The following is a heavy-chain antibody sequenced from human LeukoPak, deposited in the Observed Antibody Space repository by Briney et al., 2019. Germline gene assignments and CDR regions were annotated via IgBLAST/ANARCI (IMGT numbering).Heavy chain of an antibody. CDR1: GFTFSDYY. Sequence: PGGSLRLSCAASGFTFSDYYMSWIRQAPGKGLEWVSYISSSSSYTNYADSVKGRFTISRDNAKNSLYPQMNSLRAEDTAVYYCARGGDTTGTTGWFDPWGQGTLVTVSS. D-gene: IGHD1-1*01. J-gene: IGHJ5*02. CDR3: ARGGDTTGTTGWFDP. CDR2: ISSSSSYT. V-gene: IGHV3-11*06.